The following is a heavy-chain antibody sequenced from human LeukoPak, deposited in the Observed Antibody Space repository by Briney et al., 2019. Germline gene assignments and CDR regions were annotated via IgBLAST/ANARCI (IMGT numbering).Heavy chain of an antibody. CDR3: AREEGPYVVSSTYFDY. D-gene: IGHD2-2*01. V-gene: IGHV3-23*01. Sequence: GGSLRLSCAASGFTFSSYAMSWVRQAPGKGLEWVSAISGSGGSTYYADSVKGRFTISRDNSKNTLYLQMNSLRAEDTAVYYCAREEGPYVVSSTYFDYWGQGTLVTVSS. CDR2: ISGSGGST. J-gene: IGHJ4*02. CDR1: GFTFSSYA.